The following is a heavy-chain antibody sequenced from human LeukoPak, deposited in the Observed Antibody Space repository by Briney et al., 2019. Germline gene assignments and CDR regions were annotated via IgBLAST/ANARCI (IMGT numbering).Heavy chain of an antibody. CDR3: ARPAGEWELLPRY. CDR2: IYCSGST. V-gene: IGHV4-39*01. J-gene: IGHJ4*02. D-gene: IGHD1-26*01. Sequence: SETLSLTCTVSGGSIRSSSYYWGWIRQPPGKGLEWIGSIYCSGSTYYNPSLKSRVTISVDTSKNQFSLKLSSVTAADTAVYYCARPAGEWELLPRYWGQGTLVTVSS. CDR1: GGSIRSSSYY.